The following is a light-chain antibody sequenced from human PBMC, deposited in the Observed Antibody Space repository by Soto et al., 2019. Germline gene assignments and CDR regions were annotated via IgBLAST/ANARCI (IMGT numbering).Light chain of an antibody. CDR3: QHYNYWPYT. Sequence: EIVMTQSPATLSLSPGERATLPCRASQTIDNTLAWYQRKPGQAPRLLIYDASTRATGVPARFSGSGSGTDFTLTISSLQSEDFAVYYCQHYNYWPYTFGQGTKVDI. V-gene: IGKV3-15*01. CDR1: QTIDNT. J-gene: IGKJ2*01. CDR2: DAS.